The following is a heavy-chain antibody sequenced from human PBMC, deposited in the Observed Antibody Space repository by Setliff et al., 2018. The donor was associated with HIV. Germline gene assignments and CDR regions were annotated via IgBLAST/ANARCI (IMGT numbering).Heavy chain of an antibody. J-gene: IGHJ4*02. D-gene: IGHD3-22*01. V-gene: IGHV3-11*06. Sequence: PGGSLRLSCAASGFTFSDYYMAWIRQAPGKGLEWISYLSGSSSQIKYADPVKGRFTISRDNSKNTLYLQMNSLRAEDTAVYYCAKDRYYDSSGSPFDYWGQGTLVTVSS. CDR3: AKDRYYDSSGSPFDY. CDR2: LSGSSSQI. CDR1: GFTFSDYY.